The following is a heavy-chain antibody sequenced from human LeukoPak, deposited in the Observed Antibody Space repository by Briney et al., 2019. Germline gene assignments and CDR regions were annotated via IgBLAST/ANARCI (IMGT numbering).Heavy chain of an antibody. Sequence: PGGSLRLPCAASGFTVSSNYMSWVRQAPGKGLEWVSVIYSGGSTYYADSVKGRFTISRDNSKNTLYLQMNSLRAEDTAVYYCARTEYSSSWVGDYWGQGTLVTVSS. D-gene: IGHD6-6*01. V-gene: IGHV3-66*02. CDR2: IYSGGST. CDR1: GFTVSSNY. J-gene: IGHJ4*02. CDR3: ARTEYSSSWVGDY.